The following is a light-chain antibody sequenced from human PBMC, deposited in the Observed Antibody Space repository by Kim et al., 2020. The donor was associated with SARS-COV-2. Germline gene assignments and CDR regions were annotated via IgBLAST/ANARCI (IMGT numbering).Light chain of an antibody. CDR3: NSRDSSGNHPPV. CDR2: GKN. V-gene: IGLV3-19*01. J-gene: IGLJ1*01. CDR1: SLRSYY. Sequence: SSELTQDPAVSVALGQTVRITYQGDSLRSYYASWYQQKPGQAPVLVIYGKNNRPSGIPDRFSGSSSGNTASLTITGAQAEDEADYYCNSRDSSGNHPPVF.